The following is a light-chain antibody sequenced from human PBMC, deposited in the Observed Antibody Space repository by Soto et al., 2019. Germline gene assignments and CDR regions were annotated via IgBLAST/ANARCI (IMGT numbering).Light chain of an antibody. CDR3: QQYNDWSLT. V-gene: IGKV3-15*01. Sequence: SPDTQSVSPGERATLSCRASQSVSSNLAWHQQRPGQAPRLLIYGAFTRATGIPARFSGTGSGTEFTLTISSLQSEDFALYYCQQYNDWSLTFGQGTKVDIK. CDR2: GAF. CDR1: QSVSSN. J-gene: IGKJ1*01.